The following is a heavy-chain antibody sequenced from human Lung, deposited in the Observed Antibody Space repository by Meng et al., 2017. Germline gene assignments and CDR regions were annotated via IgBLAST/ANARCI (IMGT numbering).Heavy chain of an antibody. V-gene: IGHV1-2*06. CDR3: ARDEDISAAGKLFGDY. Sequence: GQFGAEVKKRGASVNVVCKPSGYNFPDYWLHWVRRAPGQGLEWMGRIDPKSGDTHYAQRFQGRVTMTGDTSISTAYMELSGLRSDDTAMYYCARDEDISAAGKLFGDYWGQGTLVTVSS. CDR1: GYNFPDYW. D-gene: IGHD6-13*01. CDR2: IDPKSGDT. J-gene: IGHJ4*02.